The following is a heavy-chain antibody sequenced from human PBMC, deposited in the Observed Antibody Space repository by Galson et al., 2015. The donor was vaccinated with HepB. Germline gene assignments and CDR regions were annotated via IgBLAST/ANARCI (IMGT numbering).Heavy chain of an antibody. D-gene: IGHD1-26*01. V-gene: IGHV4-59*01. J-gene: IGHJ2*01. Sequence: SETLSLTCTVSGGSISSYYWAWIRQPPGKGLEWIANIFYSGSTNYNPSLKSRVTVSLDTSKDQFSLKLKSVTAADTAVYYCAGATSAGWYFDIWGRGTLVTVSS. CDR2: IFYSGST. CDR1: GGSISSYY. CDR3: AGATSAGWYFDI.